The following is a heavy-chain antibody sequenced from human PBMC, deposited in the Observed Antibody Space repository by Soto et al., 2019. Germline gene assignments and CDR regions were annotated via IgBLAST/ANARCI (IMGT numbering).Heavy chain of an antibody. D-gene: IGHD3-3*01. CDR3: ARDFAFFDS. CDR1: GGSFKSGSYH. J-gene: IGHJ4*02. V-gene: IGHV4-61*01. CDR2: VYHTGRT. Sequence: SETLSLTCTVSGGSFKSGSYHWSWIRQPPGKGLECIGYVYHTGRTSYHPSLKGRVSISMDESKSQFSLDLDSVTAADTAVYFCARDFAFFDSWGPGIMATVS.